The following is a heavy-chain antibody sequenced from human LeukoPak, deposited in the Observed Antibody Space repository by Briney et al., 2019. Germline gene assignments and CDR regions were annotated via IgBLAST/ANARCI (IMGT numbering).Heavy chain of an antibody. V-gene: IGHV4-59*01. CDR3: ARSRGGYGDYGSWFDP. D-gene: IGHD4-17*01. J-gene: IGHJ5*02. CDR1: GGSISSFF. CDR2: THESGTT. Sequence: SETLSLTCTDSGGSISSFFWNWIRQPPGKGLEWIAFTHESGTTNYNPSLKSRVTMSLDTSKNQFSLRLSSVTTADTAFYYCARSRGGYGDYGSWFDPWGQGTPVNVSP.